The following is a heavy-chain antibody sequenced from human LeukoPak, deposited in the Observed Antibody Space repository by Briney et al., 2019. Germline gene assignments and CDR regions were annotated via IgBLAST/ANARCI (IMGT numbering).Heavy chain of an antibody. Sequence: ASVNVSCKASGGTFSSYAISWVRQAPGQGLEWMGGIIPIFGTANYAQKFQGRVTITTDESTSTAYMELSSLRSEDTAVYYCARGGVVVPAAIQFREDYYYYYMDVWGKGTTVTVSS. CDR1: GGTFSSYA. CDR2: IIPIFGTA. J-gene: IGHJ6*03. CDR3: ARGGVVVPAAIQFREDYYYYYMDV. V-gene: IGHV1-69*05. D-gene: IGHD2-2*01.